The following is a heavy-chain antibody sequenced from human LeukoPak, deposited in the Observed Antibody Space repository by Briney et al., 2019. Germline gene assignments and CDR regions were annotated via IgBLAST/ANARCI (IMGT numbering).Heavy chain of an antibody. Sequence: RSGESLKISCKGSGYSFISYWIDWVRQMPGKGLEWMGIIYPGDSDTRYSPSFQGQVTISADKSISTAYLQWNSLKASDTAMYYCARSGGWSSYYFDYWGQGTLVTVSS. J-gene: IGHJ4*02. CDR2: IYPGDSDT. CDR3: ARSGGWSSYYFDY. D-gene: IGHD6-19*01. CDR1: GYSFISYW. V-gene: IGHV5-51*01.